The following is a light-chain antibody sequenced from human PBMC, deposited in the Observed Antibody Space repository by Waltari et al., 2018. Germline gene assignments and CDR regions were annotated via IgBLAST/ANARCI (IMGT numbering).Light chain of an antibody. J-gene: IGLJ1*01. V-gene: IGLV2-14*03. Sequence: QSDLTQPASVSASPGQSITISCTGTSNDIGGYNYVSWYQQHPGRAPKLMLYDVANRPSGVSNRCSGSKSGNTASLTISGLQAEDEADYYCSSYRRNSTLVFGTGTKVTVL. CDR2: DVA. CDR3: SSYRRNSTLV. CDR1: SNDIGGYNY.